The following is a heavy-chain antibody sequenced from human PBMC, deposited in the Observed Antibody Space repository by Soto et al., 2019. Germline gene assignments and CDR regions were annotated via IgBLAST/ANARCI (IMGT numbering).Heavy chain of an antibody. Sequence: QVQLQESGPGLVKPSQTLSLTCTVSGGSITSGDYYWNWIRQHPGKGLEWIGYIYYSGSTYYNPSLESRVGISVDTSKTQFSLKLSSVTAADTAVYYCARSNSGYDPHDYWGQGTLVTVSS. D-gene: IGHD5-12*01. J-gene: IGHJ4*02. CDR2: IYYSGST. V-gene: IGHV4-31*03. CDR1: GGSITSGDYY. CDR3: ARSNSGYDPHDY.